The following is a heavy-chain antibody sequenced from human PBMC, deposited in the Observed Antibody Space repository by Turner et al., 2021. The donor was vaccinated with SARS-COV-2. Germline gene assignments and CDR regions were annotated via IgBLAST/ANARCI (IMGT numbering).Heavy chain of an antibody. CDR2: ISGSASTI. D-gene: IGHD3-10*01. J-gene: IGHJ6*02. Sequence: EVQLVESGGGLVQPGGSLRLSCAASGFIFDNYEMSWVRQAPGKGLEWVSYISGSASTIYYADSVKGRFTISRDNAKNSLYLQMNSLRLEDTAVYYCAGGHRRFGYYYGLDVWGQGTTVSVSS. CDR3: AGGHRRFGYYYGLDV. CDR1: GFIFDNYE. V-gene: IGHV3-48*03.